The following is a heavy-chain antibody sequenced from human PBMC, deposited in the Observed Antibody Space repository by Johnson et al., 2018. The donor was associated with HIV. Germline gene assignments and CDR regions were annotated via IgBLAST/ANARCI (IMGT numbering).Heavy chain of an antibody. CDR2: ISWNSGSI. V-gene: IGHV3-20*04. Sequence: VQLVESGGGAVRPGGSLRLSCVVSGFTFEDYGMSWVRQAPGKGLEWVSGISWNSGSIGYADSVKGRFSISRDNPKKSLYLQMNGLRPEDTGIYYCAKDIVYGVYGSQGAFHIWGRGTMVKVSS. CDR3: AKDIVYGVYGSQGAFHI. CDR1: GFTFEDYG. D-gene: IGHD4-17*01. J-gene: IGHJ3*02.